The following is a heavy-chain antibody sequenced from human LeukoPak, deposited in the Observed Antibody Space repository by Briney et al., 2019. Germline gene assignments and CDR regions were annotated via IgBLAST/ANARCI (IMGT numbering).Heavy chain of an antibody. CDR3: ARRDIAVVVSASDY. V-gene: IGHV4-34*01. D-gene: IGHD2-15*01. CDR1: GGSFSGYY. CDR2: INHSGST. Sequence: SETLSLTCAVYGGSFSGYYWSWIRQPPGKGLEWIGEINHSGSTNYNPSLKSRVTISVDTSKNQFPLKLSSVTAADTAVYYCARRDIAVVVSASDYWGQGTLVTVSS. J-gene: IGHJ4*02.